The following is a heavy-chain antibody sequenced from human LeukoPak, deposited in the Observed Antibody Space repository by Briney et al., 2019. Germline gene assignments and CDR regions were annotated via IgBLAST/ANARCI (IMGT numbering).Heavy chain of an antibody. V-gene: IGHV3-33*03. J-gene: IGHJ4*02. CDR1: GFTFSSYG. Sequence: PGGSLRLSCAASGFTFSSYGMHWVRQAPGKGLEWVAVIWYDGSNKYYADSVKGRFTISRDNAKNSLYLQMNSLRAEDTALYYCAKVTGFYFVAGYFDYWGQGTLVTVSS. CDR3: AKVTGFYFVAGYFDY. CDR2: IWYDGSNK. D-gene: IGHD6-19*01.